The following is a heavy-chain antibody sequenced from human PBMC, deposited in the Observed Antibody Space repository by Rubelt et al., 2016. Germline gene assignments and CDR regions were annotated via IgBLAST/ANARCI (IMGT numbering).Heavy chain of an antibody. J-gene: IGHJ4*02. D-gene: IGHD3-3*01. CDR3: ARGWRYYDFWSGYRY. Sequence: YNPSLKSRVTISVDTSKNQFSLKLSSVTAADTAVCYCARGWRYYDFWSGYRYWGQGTLVTVSS. V-gene: IGHV4-34*01.